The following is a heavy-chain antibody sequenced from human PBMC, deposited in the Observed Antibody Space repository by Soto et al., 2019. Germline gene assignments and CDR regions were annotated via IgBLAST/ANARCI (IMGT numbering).Heavy chain of an antibody. Sequence: SETLSLTCTVSRASIYTYSWTWIRQPAGKGLQWIGHIYSSGSANYSPSRNSRVSMSVDSSKNQISLKLSSVTAADTAVYYCATIVGANDYWGQGTLVTVSS. J-gene: IGHJ4*02. CDR3: ATIVGANDY. CDR1: RASIYTYS. V-gene: IGHV4-4*07. CDR2: IYSSGSA. D-gene: IGHD1-26*01.